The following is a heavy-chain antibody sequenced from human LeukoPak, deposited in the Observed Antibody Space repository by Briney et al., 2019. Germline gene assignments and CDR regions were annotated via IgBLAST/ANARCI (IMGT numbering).Heavy chain of an antibody. D-gene: IGHD3-3*01. CDR1: GCTLTELS. V-gene: IGHV1-24*01. CDR2: FDPEDGET. Sequence: ASVNVSFKVSGCTLTELSMHWLRQAPGKRLEWMGGFDPEDGETIYAQKFQGRVTMTEDTSTDTAYMELSSLRSEDTAVYYCATDIDAYAFWSGYYLQHWGQGTLVTVSS. J-gene: IGHJ1*01. CDR3: ATDIDAYAFWSGYYLQH.